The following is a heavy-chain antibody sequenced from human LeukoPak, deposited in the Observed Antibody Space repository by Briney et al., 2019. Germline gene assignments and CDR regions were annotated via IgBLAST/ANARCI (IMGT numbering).Heavy chain of an antibody. Sequence: PSQTLSLTCTVSGGSIGSDDSYWSWIRQPPGKGLEWIGYIYYTGSNYNNPSLKSRVTISVDTSRNQFSLKLTSVTAADTAVYYCARTRYGSGSYYFDYWGQGTLATVSS. V-gene: IGHV4-30-4*01. CDR2: IYYTGSN. J-gene: IGHJ4*02. CDR3: ARTRYGSGSYYFDY. D-gene: IGHD3-10*01. CDR1: GGSIGSDDSY.